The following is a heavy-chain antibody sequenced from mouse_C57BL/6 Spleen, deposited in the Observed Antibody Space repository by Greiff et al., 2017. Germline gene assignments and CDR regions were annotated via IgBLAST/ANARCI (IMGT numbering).Heavy chain of an antibody. CDR2: ISSGGDYI. J-gene: IGHJ3*01. CDR3: TRDGIYYDYDEGFAY. CDR1: GFTFSSYA. V-gene: IGHV5-9-1*02. D-gene: IGHD2-4*01. Sequence: EVQGVESGEGLVKPGGSLKLSCAASGFTFSSYAMSWVRQTPEKRLEWVAYISSGGDYIYYADTVQGRFPISRDTARNTLYLQMSSLKSEDTAMYYCTRDGIYYDYDEGFAYWGQGTLVTVSA.